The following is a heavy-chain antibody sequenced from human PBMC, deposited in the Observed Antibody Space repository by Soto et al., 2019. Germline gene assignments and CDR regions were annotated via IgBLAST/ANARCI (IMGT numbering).Heavy chain of an antibody. CDR3: ARTWEIRWFDP. J-gene: IGHJ5*02. CDR2: IYYSGST. Sequence: SETLSLTCTVSGGSISSYYWSWIRQPPGKGLEWIGYIYYSGSTNYNPSLKSRVTISVDTSKNQFSLKLSSVTAADTAVYYCARTWEIRWFDPWGQGTLVTVSS. D-gene: IGHD1-26*01. V-gene: IGHV4-59*08. CDR1: GGSISSYY.